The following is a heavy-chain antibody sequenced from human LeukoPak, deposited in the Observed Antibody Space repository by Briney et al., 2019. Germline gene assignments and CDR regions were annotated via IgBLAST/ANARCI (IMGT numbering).Heavy chain of an antibody. CDR2: ISSDNGNT. V-gene: IGHV1-18*01. D-gene: IGHD3-9*01. Sequence: AAVKVSCKASGYTFTSYGISWVRQAPGQGLEWMGWISSDNGNTNYAQKLQGRVTMTTETSTSTAYMELRSLRSDDTAVYYCARDGNYDIRTNADYWGQGTLVTVSS. CDR1: GYTFTSYG. CDR3: ARDGNYDIRTNADY. J-gene: IGHJ4*02.